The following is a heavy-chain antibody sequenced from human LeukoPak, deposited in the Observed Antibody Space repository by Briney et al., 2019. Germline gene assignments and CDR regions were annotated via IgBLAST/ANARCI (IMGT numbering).Heavy chain of an antibody. CDR2: IYYSGST. Sequence: SETLSLTCTVSGGSIRSYYWSWIRQPPGKGLEWIGYIYYSGSTNYDPSLKSRVTISVDTSKNQFSLKLSSVTAADTAVYYCARGGGSTDYYDSSGYFWGQGTLVTVSS. CDR1: GGSIRSYY. CDR3: ARGGGSTDYYDSSGYF. J-gene: IGHJ4*02. V-gene: IGHV4-59*01. D-gene: IGHD3-22*01.